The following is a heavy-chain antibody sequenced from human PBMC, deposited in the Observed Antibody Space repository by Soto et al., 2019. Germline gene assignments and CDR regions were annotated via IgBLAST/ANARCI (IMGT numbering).Heavy chain of an antibody. D-gene: IGHD2-15*01. CDR2: IYYSGST. CDR1: GFSISSYY. CDR3: ARPLSYCSGGSCDAFDI. J-gene: IGHJ3*02. Sequence: SETLSLTCTVSGFSISSYYWSWIRQPPGKGLEWIGYIYYSGSTNYNPSLKSRVTISVDTSKNQFSLKLSSVTAADTAVYYCARPLSYCSGGSCDAFDIWGQGTMVTVSS. V-gene: IGHV4-59*08.